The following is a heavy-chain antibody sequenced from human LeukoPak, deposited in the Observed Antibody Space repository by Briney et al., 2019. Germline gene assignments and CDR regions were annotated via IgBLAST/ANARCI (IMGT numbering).Heavy chain of an antibody. CDR1: GFTFSSYS. CDR3: ATRRDGSKKGFDP. J-gene: IGHJ5*02. Sequence: PGGSLRLSCAASGFTFSSYSMNWVRQAPGKGLEWVSSISSSSSYIYYADSVKGRFTISRDNAKNSLYLQMNSLRDEDTAVYYCATRRDGSKKGFDPWGQGTLVTVSS. V-gene: IGHV3-21*01. CDR2: ISSSSSYI. D-gene: IGHD5-24*01.